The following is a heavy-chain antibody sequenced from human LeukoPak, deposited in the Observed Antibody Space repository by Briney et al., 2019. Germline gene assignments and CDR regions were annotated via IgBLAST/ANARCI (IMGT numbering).Heavy chain of an antibody. Sequence: PSETLSLTCTVPGGFINTYYWSWIRQPPGKGLEWIGNIHYRGSPNYNPSLKSRVTISVDTSNNQFSLKLRSVTAADTAVYYCARHNKTPTYYYGSGSYFDSWGQGTLVTVSS. J-gene: IGHJ4*02. D-gene: IGHD3-10*01. CDR2: IHYRGSP. V-gene: IGHV4-59*08. CDR3: ARHNKTPTYYYGSGSYFDS. CDR1: GGFINTYY.